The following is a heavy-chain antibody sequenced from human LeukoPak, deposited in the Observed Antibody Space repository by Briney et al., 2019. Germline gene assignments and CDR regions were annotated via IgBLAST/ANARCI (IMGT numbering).Heavy chain of an antibody. Sequence: SEXLSLTCTVSGGSFSSYYWSWVRQPPGEGLEWIAYVYNSGSTNYNPSLTSRVTISVDRSKNQFSLKMNSVTAADTAVYYCVRDWEGFNFDIWGQGTMVTVSS. CDR1: GGSFSSYY. D-gene: IGHD1-26*01. J-gene: IGHJ3*02. V-gene: IGHV4-59*01. CDR3: VRDWEGFNFDI. CDR2: VYNSGST.